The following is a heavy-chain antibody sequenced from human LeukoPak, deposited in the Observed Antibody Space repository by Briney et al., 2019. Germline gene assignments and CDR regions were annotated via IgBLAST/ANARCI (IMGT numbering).Heavy chain of an antibody. V-gene: IGHV3-23*01. CDR3: AKDAVWGSSTSCYGDY. CDR1: GFTFSSYA. J-gene: IGHJ4*02. CDR2: IRGSGGST. Sequence: GASLRLSCAASGFTFSSYAMSWVRQAPGKGLEWVSAIRGSGGSTYYADSVKVRFTISRDNSKNTLYLQMNSLRAEDTAVYYCAKDAVWGSSTSCYGDYWGQGTLVTVS. D-gene: IGHD2-2*01.